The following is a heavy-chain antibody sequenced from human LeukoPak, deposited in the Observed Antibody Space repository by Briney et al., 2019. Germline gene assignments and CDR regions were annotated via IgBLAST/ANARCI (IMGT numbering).Heavy chain of an antibody. CDR1: GFTFSSYA. Sequence: GGSLRLSCAASGFTFSSYAMSWVRQAPGKGLEWVSAISGSGGSTYYADSVKGRFTISRDNSKNTLYLQMNSLRAEDTAVYYCAKCPLGEYYDILTGYYQRHYYYGMDVWGQGTTVTVSS. D-gene: IGHD3-9*01. V-gene: IGHV3-23*01. J-gene: IGHJ6*02. CDR3: AKCPLGEYYDILTGYYQRHYYYGMDV. CDR2: ISGSGGST.